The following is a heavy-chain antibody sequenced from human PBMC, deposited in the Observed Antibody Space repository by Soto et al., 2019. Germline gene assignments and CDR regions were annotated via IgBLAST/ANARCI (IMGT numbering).Heavy chain of an antibody. V-gene: IGHV3-7*01. CDR3: SRDVVVGAKALNY. CDR1: GFTFSNYW. Sequence: GGSLRLSCAASGFTFSNYWMTWVRQAPGKGLEWVANIKEGGSEKHYVDSVKGRFTISRDNAKNSLYLQMNSLRVEDTAVYFCSRDVVVGAKALNYWGQGALVTVSS. CDR2: IKEGGSEK. D-gene: IGHD2-15*01. J-gene: IGHJ4*02.